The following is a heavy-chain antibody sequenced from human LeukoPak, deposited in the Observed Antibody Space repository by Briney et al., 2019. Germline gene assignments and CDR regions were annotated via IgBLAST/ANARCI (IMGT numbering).Heavy chain of an antibody. V-gene: IGHV3-23*01. D-gene: IGHD3-22*01. CDR3: AKDMLYYDSSGYYPSYFGY. CDR1: GFTFSSYA. CDR2: ISGSGGST. Sequence: GGSLRLSCAASGFTFSSYAMSWVRQAPGKGLEWVSAISGSGGSTYYADSVKGRFTISRDNSKNTLYLQMNSLRAEDTAVYYCAKDMLYYDSSGYYPSYFGYWGQGTLVTVSS. J-gene: IGHJ4*02.